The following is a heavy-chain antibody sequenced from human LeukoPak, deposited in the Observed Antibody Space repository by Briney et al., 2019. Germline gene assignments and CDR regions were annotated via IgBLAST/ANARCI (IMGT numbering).Heavy chain of an antibody. CDR1: GGSISSYY. Sequence: SETLSLTCTVSGGSISSYYWSWIRQPPGKGLEWIGYIYYSGSTNYNPSLKSRVTISVDTSKNQFSLKLSSVTAADTAVYYCARFTGAYFYYNMDVWGKGTTVSVSS. CDR2: IYYSGST. D-gene: IGHD3-10*01. J-gene: IGHJ6*03. V-gene: IGHV4-59*01. CDR3: ARFTGAYFYYNMDV.